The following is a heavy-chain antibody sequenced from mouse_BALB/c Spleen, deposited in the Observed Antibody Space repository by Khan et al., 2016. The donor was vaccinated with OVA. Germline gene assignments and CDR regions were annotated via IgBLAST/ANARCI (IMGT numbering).Heavy chain of an antibody. CDR3: SREWGSWFPY. CDR2: ISPGSGNT. J-gene: IGHJ3*01. CDR1: GYIFIDYY. Sequence: QVQLEESGTELARPGASVKLSCKASGYIFIDYYINWVKQRTGQGLEWIGEISPGSGNTYYNQKFKGKATLTADKSSSTAYMQLSSLTSEDSAVYLCSREWGSWFPYWGQGTLITVSA. D-gene: IGHD1-3*01. V-gene: IGHV1-77*01.